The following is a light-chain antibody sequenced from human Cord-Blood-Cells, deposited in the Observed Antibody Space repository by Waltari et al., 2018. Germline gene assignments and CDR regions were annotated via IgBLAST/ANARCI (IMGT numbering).Light chain of an antibody. V-gene: IGLV1-40*01. CDR2: GNS. Sequence: QSVLTPPPSVSGAPGQRVTISCTGSSSNIGAGSDVHCYQPLPGTAPKPLISGNSNRPSGVPDRFSGVKSGTSASLAITGLQAEDEADYYCQSYDSSLSGVVFGGGTKLTVL. CDR3: QSYDSSLSGVV. J-gene: IGLJ2*01. CDR1: SSNIGAGSD.